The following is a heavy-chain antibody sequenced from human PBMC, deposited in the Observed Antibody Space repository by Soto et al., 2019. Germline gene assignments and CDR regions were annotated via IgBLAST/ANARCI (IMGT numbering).Heavy chain of an antibody. CDR1: GFTFSNYG. D-gene: IGHD4-17*01. CDR2: ISDDGSNK. V-gene: IGHV3-30*18. Sequence: QVQMVESGGGVVQPGRSLRLSCAACGFTFSNYGLHWVRQAPGKGLEWVAVISDDGSNKYYADSVKGRFTISRDNSKNTVYLQMNGLRAEDTAVYFCAKLFGDLDYWGQGTLVTVSS. J-gene: IGHJ4*02. CDR3: AKLFGDLDY.